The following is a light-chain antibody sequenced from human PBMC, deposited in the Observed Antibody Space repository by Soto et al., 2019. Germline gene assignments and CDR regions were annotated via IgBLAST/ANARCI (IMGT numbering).Light chain of an antibody. CDR2: DAS. CDR3: QQRSNWPLT. CDR1: QSVSSSY. J-gene: IGKJ4*01. Sequence: EIVMTQSPATLSASPGERATLSCRASQSVSSSYLAWYQQKPGQAPRLLIYDASYRATDIPPRFSGSGSGTDFTLTISSLEPEDFAVYFCQQRSNWPLTFGGGTKVDI. V-gene: IGKV3D-20*02.